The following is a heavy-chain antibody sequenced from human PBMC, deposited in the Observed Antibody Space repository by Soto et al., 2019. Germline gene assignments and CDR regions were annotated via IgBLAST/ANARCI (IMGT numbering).Heavy chain of an antibody. CDR3: ARVLASSVAHYYYYYGMDV. D-gene: IGHD6-19*01. CDR1: GGSFSGYY. V-gene: IGHV4-34*01. Sequence: SETLSLTCAVYGGSFSGYYWSWIRQPPGKGLEWIGEINHSGSTNYNPSLKSRVTISVDTSKNQFSLKPSSVTAADTAVYYCARVLASSVAHYYYYYGMDVWGQGTTVTVSS. J-gene: IGHJ6*02. CDR2: INHSGST.